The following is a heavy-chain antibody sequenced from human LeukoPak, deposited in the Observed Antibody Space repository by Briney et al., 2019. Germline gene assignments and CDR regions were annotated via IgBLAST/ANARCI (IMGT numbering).Heavy chain of an antibody. CDR1: GGSISPYF. V-gene: IGHV4-59*01. Sequence: SETLSLTCTVSGGSISPYFWSWIRQPPGKGLERIGYISYSGSTNYNPSLKSRVTISVDTSKNQFSLQLSSVTAADTAVYYCARDDYRGVTNFDPWGQGTLVTVSS. CDR2: ISYSGST. CDR3: ARDDYRGVTNFDP. D-gene: IGHD3-10*01. J-gene: IGHJ5*02.